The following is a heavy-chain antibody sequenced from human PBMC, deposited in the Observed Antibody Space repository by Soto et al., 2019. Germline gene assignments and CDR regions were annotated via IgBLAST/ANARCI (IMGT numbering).Heavy chain of an antibody. CDR2: IYYSGST. J-gene: IGHJ6*02. CDR1: GASVIRADYY. V-gene: IGHV4-30-4*01. CDR3: ARDLKGQNSRPVYYGMDV. Sequence: SNTLAVAGTVSGASVIRADYYWIWIRHPPGKGLEWIGYIYYSGSTYYNPSLKSRVTISVDTSKNQFSLKLSSVTAADTAVYYCARDLKGQNSRPVYYGMDVWGQGTTVT.